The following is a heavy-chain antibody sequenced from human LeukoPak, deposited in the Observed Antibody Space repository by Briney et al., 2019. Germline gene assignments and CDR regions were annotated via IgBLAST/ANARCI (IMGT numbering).Heavy chain of an antibody. J-gene: IGHJ4*02. Sequence: KHGESLEISCKGSGSSLTSYWIGWVRQLPGKGLEWMGIIYPGDSDTRYSPSFQGQVTISADKSISTAYLQWSSLKASDTAMYYCARSWVAGYGTVLDYWGQGTLVTVSS. CDR3: ARSWVAGYGTVLDY. CDR1: GSSLTSYW. D-gene: IGHD6-19*01. V-gene: IGHV5-51*01. CDR2: IYPGDSDT.